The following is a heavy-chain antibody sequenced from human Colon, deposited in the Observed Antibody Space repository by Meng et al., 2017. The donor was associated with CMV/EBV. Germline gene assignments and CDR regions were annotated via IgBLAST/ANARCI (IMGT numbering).Heavy chain of an antibody. CDR2: ISPDGSSA. CDR3: AAWAHILAVAPTGDDY. V-gene: IGHV3-74*03. J-gene: IGHJ4*02. Sequence: GESLKISCAASGFTFSSYWMNWVRQAPGKGLEWVSRISPDGSSAAYADSVRGRFTISRDNAKNTLYLQMNSLRVEDTAVYYCAAWAHILAVAPTGDDYWGQGTLVTVSS. D-gene: IGHD2-2*01. CDR1: GFTFSSYW.